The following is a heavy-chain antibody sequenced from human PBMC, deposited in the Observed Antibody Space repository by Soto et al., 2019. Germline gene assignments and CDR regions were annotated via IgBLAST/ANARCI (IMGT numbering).Heavy chain of an antibody. CDR2: LSSDGFGA. J-gene: IGHJ4*02. V-gene: IGHV3-74*03. CDR1: GFSLSPYW. Sequence: SLRLSCAASGFSLSPYWMHWVRQVPGRGLEWVARLSSDGFGAAYADSVKGRFFISRDIARNTLSLQMNSLRADDTAVYYCARDLGGPDYWGRGTSVTVSS. CDR3: ARDLGGPDY. D-gene: IGHD3-16*01.